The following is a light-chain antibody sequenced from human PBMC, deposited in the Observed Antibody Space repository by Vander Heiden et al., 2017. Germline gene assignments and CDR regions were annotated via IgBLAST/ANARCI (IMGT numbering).Light chain of an antibody. CDR2: GAS. J-gene: IGKJ4*01. Sequence: EIVFTQSPGTLSLSPGERATLSCRASQSVSSSYLAWYQQKPGQAPRLLIYGASSRATGIPDRFSGSGSGTDFTLTISRLEPEDFAVYYCQRYSSSHTFGGGTKVEIK. CDR1: QSVSSSY. CDR3: QRYSSSHT. V-gene: IGKV3-20*01.